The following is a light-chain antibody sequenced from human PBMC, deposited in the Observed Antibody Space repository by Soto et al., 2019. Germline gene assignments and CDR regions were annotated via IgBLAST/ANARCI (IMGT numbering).Light chain of an antibody. CDR1: KLGDRF. CDR2: QDT. CDR3: QAWDSGTGVV. J-gene: IGLJ2*01. Sequence: SYELTQPPSVSVSPGQTASIPCSGAKLGDRFACWYQQKPGQSPVMVIYQDTKRPSGIPERFSGSNSGNTATLTISGTQAMDEADYYCQAWDSGTGVVFGGGTKLTVL. V-gene: IGLV3-1*01.